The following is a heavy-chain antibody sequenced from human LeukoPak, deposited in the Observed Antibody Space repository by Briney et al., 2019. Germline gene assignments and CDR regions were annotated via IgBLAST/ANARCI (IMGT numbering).Heavy chain of an antibody. CDR1: GYTFTIYD. J-gene: IGHJ6*02. V-gene: IGHV1-8*01. D-gene: IGHD3-3*01. Sequence: GASVKVSCKASGYTFTIYDINWVRQAPGQGLEWVGWVNPNSGGTVYAQNFQGRVTMTRDTSIGTAYMELNSLRSEDTAVYYCARGAIFGVTTRGNGMDVWGQGTTVTVSS. CDR3: ARGAIFGVTTRGNGMDV. CDR2: VNPNSGGT.